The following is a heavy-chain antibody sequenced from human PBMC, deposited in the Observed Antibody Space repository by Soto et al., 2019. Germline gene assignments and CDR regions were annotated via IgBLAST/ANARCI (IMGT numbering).Heavy chain of an antibody. CDR1: GGSISSGDYY. J-gene: IGHJ6*02. V-gene: IGHV4-30-4*01. CDR2: IYYSGST. D-gene: IGHD3-9*01. Sequence: SLTCTVSGGSISSGDYYWSWIRQPPGKGLEWIGYIYYSGSTYYNPSLKSRVTISVDTPKNQFSLKLSSGTAADTAVYYCASGPLRYFDWLPGYYYGMDVWGQVTTVTVPS. CDR3: ASGPLRYFDWLPGYYYGMDV.